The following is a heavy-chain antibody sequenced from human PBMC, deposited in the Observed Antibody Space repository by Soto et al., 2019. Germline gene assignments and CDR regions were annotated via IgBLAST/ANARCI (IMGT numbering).Heavy chain of an antibody. J-gene: IGHJ5*01. CDR1: GASIRSGRYY. CDR3: ATVLHDYGTNWVDS. Sequence: KPSETLSLTCSVFGASIRSGRYYWSWIRQSPGRGLEWIGYIYYTGTTHYNPAVKSGVTILLDNSKDQFSLTLTSVTAADTAIYYCATVLHDYGTNWVDSWGQGAQVTVSS. D-gene: IGHD3-16*01. CDR2: IYYTGTT. V-gene: IGHV4-30-4*01.